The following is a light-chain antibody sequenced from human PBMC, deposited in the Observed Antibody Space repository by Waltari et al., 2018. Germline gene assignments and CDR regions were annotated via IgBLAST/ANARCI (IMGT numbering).Light chain of an antibody. V-gene: IGKV4-1*01. J-gene: IGKJ1*01. CDR2: WAS. CDR3: QQYYSNPQT. Sequence: DFVMTQSPDSLAVSLGERATINCKSSQSVLYSSNNKNYLAWYQQKPGQPPKLLIYWASTRESWVPDRVSVSGSGTDFTLTISSLQAEDVAVYYCQQYYSNPQTFGQGTKVEIK. CDR1: QSVLYSSNNKNY.